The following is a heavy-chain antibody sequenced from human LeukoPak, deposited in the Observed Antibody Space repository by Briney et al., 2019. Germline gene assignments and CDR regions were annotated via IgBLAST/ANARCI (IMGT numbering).Heavy chain of an antibody. CDR2: ISWNSGTK. Sequence: GRSLRLSCAASGFTFDDYAMHWVRQAPGKGLEWVSGISWNSGTKGYADSVKGRFTISRDNARNSLYLQMNSLRGEDAALYYCAVLHYYAMDVWGQGTTVTVSS. D-gene: IGHD2-8*01. V-gene: IGHV3-9*01. CDR1: GFTFDDYA. CDR3: AVLHYYAMDV. J-gene: IGHJ6*02.